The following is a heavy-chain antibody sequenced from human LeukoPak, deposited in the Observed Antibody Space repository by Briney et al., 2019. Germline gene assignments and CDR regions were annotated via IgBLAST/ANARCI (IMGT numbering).Heavy chain of an antibody. CDR3: AKRDRSDCSSTSCYIDY. CDR2: ISSSSSYI. D-gene: IGHD2-2*02. V-gene: IGHV3-21*04. Sequence: PGGSLRLSCAASGFTFSSYSVNWVRQAPGKGLEWVSSISSSSSYIYYADSVKGRFTISRDNSKNTLYLQMNSLRAEDTAVYYCAKRDRSDCSSTSCYIDYWGQGTLVTVSS. J-gene: IGHJ4*02. CDR1: GFTFSSYS.